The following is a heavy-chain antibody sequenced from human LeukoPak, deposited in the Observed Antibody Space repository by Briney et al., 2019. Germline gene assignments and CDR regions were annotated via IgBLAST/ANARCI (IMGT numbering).Heavy chain of an antibody. J-gene: IGHJ3*02. D-gene: IGHD7-27*01. V-gene: IGHV3-53*01. CDR1: GFIVSGTY. Sequence: GGSLRLSCAASGFIVSGTYMTWVRQAPGKGLEWVSAISGSGGSTYYADSVKGRFTISRDNSKNTLYLQMNSLRAEDTAVYYCASSSGVPDAFDIWGQGTMVTVSS. CDR3: ASSSGVPDAFDI. CDR2: ISGSGGST.